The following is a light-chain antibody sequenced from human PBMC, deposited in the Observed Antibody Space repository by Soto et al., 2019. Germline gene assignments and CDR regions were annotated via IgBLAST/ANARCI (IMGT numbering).Light chain of an antibody. CDR1: QSIYEK. CDR2: DTS. CDR3: QQYNRWPLT. Sequence: EIVMTQSPATLSLSPGERVTLSCRASQSIYEKLAWYQQKPGQTPRLVIYDTSTRATGTPGSFSGSGSGTEFTLTISSLQSEDFAVYYCQQYNRWPLTFGGGTKVEIK. J-gene: IGKJ4*01. V-gene: IGKV3-15*01.